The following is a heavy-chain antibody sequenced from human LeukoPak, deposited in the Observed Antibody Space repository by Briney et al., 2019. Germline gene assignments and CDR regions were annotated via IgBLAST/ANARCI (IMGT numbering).Heavy chain of an antibody. Sequence: PGRSLRLSCAASGFTFSNSWMYWVRQAPGKGLEWVANIKQDGSKKSYVDSVKGRFTISRDNAKNSLYLQMNSLRAEDTAIYYCTRVGYIDEGIDYWGQGTLVTVSS. D-gene: IGHD5-24*01. CDR3: TRVGYIDEGIDY. J-gene: IGHJ4*02. CDR2: IKQDGSKK. CDR1: GFTFSNSW. V-gene: IGHV3-7*04.